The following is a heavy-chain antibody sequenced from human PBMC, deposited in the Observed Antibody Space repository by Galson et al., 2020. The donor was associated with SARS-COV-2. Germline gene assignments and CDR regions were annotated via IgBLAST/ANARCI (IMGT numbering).Heavy chain of an antibody. V-gene: IGHV4-59*01. CDR1: DAPMSSYY. CDR2: IPYSGST. D-gene: IGHD4-17*01. J-gene: IGHJ6*02. CDR3: ARDPAPLYGDNYYYGMDG. Sequence: ETSETLSITCSVSDAPMSSYYWSWIRQPPGKGLEWIGYIPYSGSTSYHPSLRSRVTISVDLSKNQLSLKVTSVTAADTAVHYCARDPAPLYGDNYYYGMDGWGRGTTVTVSS.